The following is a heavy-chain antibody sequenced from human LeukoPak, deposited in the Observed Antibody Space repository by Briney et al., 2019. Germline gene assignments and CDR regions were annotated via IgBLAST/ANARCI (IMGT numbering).Heavy chain of an antibody. CDR1: GFTFSSYE. CDR2: ISSRGSTI. J-gene: IGHJ6*03. Sequence: PGGSLRLSCAASGFTFSSYEMNWVRQAPGGGREWVSYISSRGSTIYYAGSVKGRFTITRDNAKNSLYLQMNSLTAQDTAVYYCARDFRVKGDMDVWGKGKPVTMSS. D-gene: IGHD2-21*01. CDR3: ARDFRVKGDMDV. V-gene: IGHV3-48*03.